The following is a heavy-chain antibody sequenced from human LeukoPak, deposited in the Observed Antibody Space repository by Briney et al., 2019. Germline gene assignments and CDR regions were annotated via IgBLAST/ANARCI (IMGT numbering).Heavy chain of an antibody. CDR3: ARDKWDITGTNWFDP. V-gene: IGHV4-30-4*07. J-gene: IGHJ5*02. CDR2: IYYSGST. Sequence: SETLSLTCAVSGGSISSGGYSWSWIRQPPGKGLEWIGYIYYSGSTYYNPSLKSRVTISVDTSKNQFSLKLNSVTAADTAVYYCARDKWDITGTNWFDPWGQGTLVTVSS. D-gene: IGHD1-20*01. CDR1: GGSISSGGYS.